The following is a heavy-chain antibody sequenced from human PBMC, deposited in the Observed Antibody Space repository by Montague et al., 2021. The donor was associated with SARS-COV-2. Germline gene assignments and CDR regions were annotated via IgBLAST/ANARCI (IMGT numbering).Heavy chain of an antibody. D-gene: IGHD6-25*01. V-gene: IGHV3-23*01. Sequence: SLSLSCAASGFTFSNYGMSWVRRVPGKGLAWVSHITSKDGIIYCSDSVKGRFSISRDNSKNTLYLQMNSLRVEDTAVYYCARRGGDSGFDYWGQGTLVTVSS. J-gene: IGHJ4*02. CDR3: ARRGGDSGFDY. CDR1: GFTFSNYG. CDR2: ITSKDGII.